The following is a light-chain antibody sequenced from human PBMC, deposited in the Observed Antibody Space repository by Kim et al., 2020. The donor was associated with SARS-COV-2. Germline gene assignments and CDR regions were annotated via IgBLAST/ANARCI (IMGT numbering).Light chain of an antibody. CDR3: KSRDSSGHSYV. CDR1: SLRNSY. CDR2: GKN. Sequence: SSELTQDPAVSVALGQTVRITCQGDSLRNSYASWYQQKPGQAPVLVIYGKNNRPSGILDRFSGSSSGNTASLTITGAQAEDEADYYCKSRDSSGHSYVFGTGTKVTVL. V-gene: IGLV3-19*01. J-gene: IGLJ1*01.